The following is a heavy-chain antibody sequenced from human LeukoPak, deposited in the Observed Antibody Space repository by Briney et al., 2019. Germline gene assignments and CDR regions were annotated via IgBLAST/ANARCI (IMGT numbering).Heavy chain of an antibody. CDR3: AKAYYGGNSFDKFDY. D-gene: IGHD4-23*01. CDR2: ISWDGRST. V-gene: IGHV3-43*01. CDR1: GFTFDDYT. J-gene: IGHJ4*02. Sequence: PGGSLRLSCAASGFTFDDYTMHWVRQAPGKGLEWVSLISWDGRSTYYADSVKGRFTISRDNSKNSLYLQMNSLRTEDTALYYCAKAYYGGNSFDKFDYWGQGTLVTVSS.